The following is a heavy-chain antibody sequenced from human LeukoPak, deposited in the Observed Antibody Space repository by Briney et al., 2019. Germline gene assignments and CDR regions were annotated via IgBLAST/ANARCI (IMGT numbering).Heavy chain of an antibody. V-gene: IGHV1-2*02. CDR3: ARHGYCSGGSCIDY. J-gene: IGHJ4*02. CDR1: GYTFTGYY. CDR2: IIPNSGGT. D-gene: IGHD2-15*01. Sequence: ASVKVSCKASGYTFTGYYMHWVRQAPGQGLEWMGWIIPNSGGTNYAQKFQGRVTMTRDTSISTAYMELSRLRSDDTAVYYCARHGYCSGGSCIDYWGQGTLVTVSS.